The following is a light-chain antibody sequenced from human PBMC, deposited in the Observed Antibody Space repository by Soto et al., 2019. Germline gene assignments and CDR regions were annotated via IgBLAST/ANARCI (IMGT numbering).Light chain of an antibody. J-gene: IGLJ3*02. CDR2: EVS. CDR3: SSYTTSNTPRL. CDR1: SNDIGGYNH. Sequence: QSALTQPASVSGSPGQSITISCTGTSNDIGGYNHVSWYQQHPGKAPKLMIYEVSNRPPGVSYRFSGSKSGNTASLTISGLQSEDEADYYCSSYTTSNTPRLFGAGTKLTVL. V-gene: IGLV2-14*01.